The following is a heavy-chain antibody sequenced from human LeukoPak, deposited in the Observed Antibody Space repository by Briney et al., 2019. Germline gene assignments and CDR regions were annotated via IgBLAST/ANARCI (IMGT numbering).Heavy chain of an antibody. CDR2: IYYSGST. D-gene: IGHD3-10*01. Sequence: PSQTLSLTCTVSGGSISSGDYYWSWIRQPPGKGLEWIGYIYYSGSTYYNPSLKSRVTISVDTSKNQFSLKLSSVTAADTAVYYCARVPTGIATMVRGVIIEDWGQGTLATVSS. CDR1: GGSISSGDYY. CDR3: ARVPTGIATMVRGVIIED. J-gene: IGHJ4*02. V-gene: IGHV4-30-4*01.